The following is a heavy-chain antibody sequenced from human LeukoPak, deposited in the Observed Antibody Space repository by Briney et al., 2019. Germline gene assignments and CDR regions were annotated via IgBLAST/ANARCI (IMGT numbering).Heavy chain of an antibody. CDR1: GGSISSSNW. J-gene: IGHJ5*02. D-gene: IGHD6-13*01. V-gene: IGHV4-4*02. CDR3: AIAAGIAANWFDP. Sequence: SSGTLSLTCAVSGGSISSSNWWSWVRQPPGKGLEWIGEIYHSGSTNYNPSLKSRATISVDKSKNQFSLKLSSVTAADTAVYYCAIAAGIAANWFDPWGQGTLVTVSS. CDR2: IYHSGST.